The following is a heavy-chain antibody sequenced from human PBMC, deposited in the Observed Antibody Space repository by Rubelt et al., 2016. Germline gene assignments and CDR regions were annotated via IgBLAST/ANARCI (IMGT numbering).Heavy chain of an antibody. CDR2: INHSGST. Sequence: QVQLQQWGAGLLKPSETLSLTCAVYGGSFSGYYWSWIRQTPGKGLDWIGEINHSGSTSYNPSLQRRVTISVDTSKNQFSVNLSSVTAADTAVYYCARQLSNNLWAFDQWGQGTLVTVSS. J-gene: IGHJ4*02. CDR1: GGSFSGYY. D-gene: IGHD2/OR15-2a*01. V-gene: IGHV4-34*02. CDR3: ARQLSNNLWAFDQ.